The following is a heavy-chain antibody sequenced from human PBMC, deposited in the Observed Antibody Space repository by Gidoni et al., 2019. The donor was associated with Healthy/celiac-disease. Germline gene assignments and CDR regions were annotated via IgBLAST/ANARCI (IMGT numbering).Heavy chain of an antibody. D-gene: IGHD3-22*01. Sequence: QVQLQESGPGLVKPLGTLSLTCTLSGYSISRGYYWGWIRQPAGKGLEWIGSIYHSGSTQYNPSLKSRVTISVDTTKNQFSLKLSSVADADTAVYYCASGIYDTLIGYWGQGTLVTVSS. J-gene: IGHJ4*02. CDR1: GYSISRGYY. V-gene: IGHV4-38-2*02. CDR3: ASGIYDTLIGY. CDR2: IYHSGST.